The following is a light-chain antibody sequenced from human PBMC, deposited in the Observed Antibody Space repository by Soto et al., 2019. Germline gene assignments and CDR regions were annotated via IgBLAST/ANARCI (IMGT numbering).Light chain of an antibody. CDR2: NAS. Sequence: EIVFAQSPATLSLSPGERATLSCRASQRVGNFLPWYQHRPGQAPRLLLLNASTRATGIPPRFSGSGSGTDFTLTISRLEPEDFAVYYCQQRRNWPLPVGGGTKVDIK. J-gene: IGKJ4*01. CDR3: QQRRNWPLP. V-gene: IGKV3-11*01. CDR1: QRVGNF.